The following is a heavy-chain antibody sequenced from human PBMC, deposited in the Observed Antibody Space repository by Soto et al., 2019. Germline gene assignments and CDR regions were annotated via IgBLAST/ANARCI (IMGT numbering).Heavy chain of an antibody. D-gene: IGHD2-15*01. CDR1: GYTFTSYG. CDR3: ARFGGSNNYYYYGMDV. Sequence: PSVKVSCKASGYTFTSYGISWVRQAPGQGLEWMGWIGAYNGNTNYAQKLQGRVTMTTDTSTSTAYMELRSLRSDDTAVYYCARFGGSNNYYYYGMDVWGQGTTVTVS. V-gene: IGHV1-18*01. J-gene: IGHJ6*02. CDR2: IGAYNGNT.